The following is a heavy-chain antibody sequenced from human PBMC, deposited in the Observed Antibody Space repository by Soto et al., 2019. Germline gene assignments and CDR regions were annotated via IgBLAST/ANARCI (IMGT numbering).Heavy chain of an antibody. CDR1: GFTFTYAW. CDR3: ATGYSSGVDNYYYGMDV. CDR2: IKNKTDGGAT. D-gene: IGHD6-19*01. Sequence: PVGSLRLSCAASGFTFTYAWMTWVRQAPGKGLEWVGRIKNKTDGGATDYAAPVKGRFTISTDDSKITLYLQMNSLKTEDTAVYYCATGYSSGVDNYYYGMDVWGQGTTVTVSS. J-gene: IGHJ6*02. V-gene: IGHV3-15*01.